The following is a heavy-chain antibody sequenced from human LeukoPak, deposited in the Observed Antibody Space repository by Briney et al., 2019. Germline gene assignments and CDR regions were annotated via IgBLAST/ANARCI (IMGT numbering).Heavy chain of an antibody. CDR1: GFTFSSYS. V-gene: IGHV3-21*01. D-gene: IGHD5-18*01. CDR3: ARDLLLQLWFRDDGPVGMDV. Sequence: PGGSLRLSCAASGFTFSSYSMNWVRQAPGKGLEWVSSISSSSSYIYYADSVKGRFTISRDNAKNSLYLRMNSLRAEDTAVYYCARDLLLQLWFRDDGPVGMDVWGQGTTVTVSS. J-gene: IGHJ6*02. CDR2: ISSSSSYI.